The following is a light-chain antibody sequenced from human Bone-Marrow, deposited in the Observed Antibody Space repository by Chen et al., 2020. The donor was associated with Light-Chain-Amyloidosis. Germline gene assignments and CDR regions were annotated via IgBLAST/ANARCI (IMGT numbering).Light chain of an antibody. Sequence: NFMLTQPHPGSESPGETGIISSTRGSGSIPTNYVQWYQQRPRSSPPPVIYEDDQRPAGVPDRFSGSIDRSYNSASLTISGLETEEEADYYCQSYQGSSQGVFGGGTKLTVL. CDR2: EDD. CDR1: SGSIPTNY. V-gene: IGLV6-57*01. J-gene: IGLJ3*02. CDR3: QSYQGSSQGV.